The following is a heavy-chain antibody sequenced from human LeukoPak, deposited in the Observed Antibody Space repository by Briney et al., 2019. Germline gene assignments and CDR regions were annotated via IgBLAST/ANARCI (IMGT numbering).Heavy chain of an antibody. CDR3: ASQQLVVKYFHH. J-gene: IGHJ1*01. CDR2: IYYSGST. Sequence: PSETLSLTCTVSGGSISSYYWSWIRQPPGKGLEWLGDIYYSGSTNYNPSLKSRVTISIDTSKNQFSLKLSSATAAGTAVYYCASQQLVVKYFHHWGQGTLVTVSS. D-gene: IGHD6-13*01. V-gene: IGHV4-59*01. CDR1: GGSISSYY.